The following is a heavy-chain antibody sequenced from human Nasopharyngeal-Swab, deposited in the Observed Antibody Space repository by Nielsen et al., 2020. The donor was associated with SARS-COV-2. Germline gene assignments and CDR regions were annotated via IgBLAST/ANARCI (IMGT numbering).Heavy chain of an antibody. D-gene: IGHD2-15*01. CDR3: ARVEGGGYYYYGMDV. J-gene: IGHJ6*02. CDR2: IYSGGST. Sequence: ETLSLTCTVSGGSISSYYWSWVRQAPGKGLEWVSVIYSGGSTYYADSVKGRFTISRHNSKNTLYLQMNSLRAEDTAVYYCARVEGGGYYYYGMDVWGQGTTVTVSS. V-gene: IGHV3-53*04. CDR1: GGSISSYY.